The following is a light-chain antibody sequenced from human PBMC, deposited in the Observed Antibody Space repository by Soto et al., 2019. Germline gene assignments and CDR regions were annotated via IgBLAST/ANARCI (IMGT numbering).Light chain of an antibody. CDR1: QTLSNSF. CDR3: QQYGTSEII. V-gene: IGKV3-20*01. CDR2: DTS. J-gene: IGKJ5*01. Sequence: DIVLTQSPGTLSLSPGERATLSCRASQTLSNSFIAWYQQKPGQAPRLLTYDTSSRATGVPDRYSASGSGTDFTLTSSRLEPEDFAVFFCQQYGTSEIIFGQGTRLEIK.